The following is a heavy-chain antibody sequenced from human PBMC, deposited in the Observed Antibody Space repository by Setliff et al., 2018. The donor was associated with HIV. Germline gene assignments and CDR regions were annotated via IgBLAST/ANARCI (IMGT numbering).Heavy chain of an antibody. J-gene: IGHJ6*03. Sequence: SETLSLTCTVSGGSISSGSYYWGWIRQPPGKGLEWIGEISPSGSTNYNPSLKSRVTISVDTSENQFSLKLSSVTAADTAVYYCARTPQEVVVVAATRPYYYYYMDVWGKGTTVTVS. CDR1: GGSISSGSYY. CDR3: ARTPQEVVVVAATRPYYYYYMDV. D-gene: IGHD2-15*01. V-gene: IGHV4-39*01. CDR2: ISPSGST.